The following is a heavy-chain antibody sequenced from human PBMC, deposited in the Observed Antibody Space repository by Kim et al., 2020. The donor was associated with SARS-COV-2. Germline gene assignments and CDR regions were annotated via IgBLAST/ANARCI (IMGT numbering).Heavy chain of an antibody. CDR3: AKLCDSSNDAFDI. D-gene: IGHD3-22*01. CDR1: GSTFSSYG. CDR2: ISYDGSNK. V-gene: IGHV3-30*18. J-gene: IGHJ3*02. Sequence: GGSLRLSCAASGSTFSSYGMHWVRQAPGKGLEWVAVISYDGSNKYYADSVKGRFTISRDNSKNTLYLQMNSLRAEDTAVYYCAKLCDSSNDAFDIWGQGTMVTVSS.